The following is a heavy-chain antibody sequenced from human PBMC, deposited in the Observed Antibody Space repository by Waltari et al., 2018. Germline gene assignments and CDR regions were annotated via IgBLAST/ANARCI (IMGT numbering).Heavy chain of an antibody. V-gene: IGHV3-9*01. CDR3: ARNSFAAAGYFYYYAMDV. Sequence: EVHLVESGGDLVQPGRSLRLSCAASGFIFDDYAMHWVRQAPGKGLEEVSGINWNSDNRGYADSVKGRFTISRDNAKNSLYLQMNSLRAEDTALYYCARNSFAAAGYFYYYAMDVWGQGTTVTVSS. CDR2: INWNSDNR. CDR1: GFIFDDYA. J-gene: IGHJ6*02. D-gene: IGHD6-25*01.